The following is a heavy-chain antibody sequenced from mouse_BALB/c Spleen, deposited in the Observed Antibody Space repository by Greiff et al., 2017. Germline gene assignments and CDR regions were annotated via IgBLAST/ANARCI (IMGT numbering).Heavy chain of an antibody. CDR3: ARLYGNYDWFAY. CDR1: GFSLSTSGMG. V-gene: IGHV8-12*01. Sequence: VKLMESGPGLLQPSQTLSLTCSFSGFSLSTSGMGVSWIRQPSGKGLEWLAHIYWDDDKRYNPSLKSRLTFSKDTSSNQVFLKITSVDTADTATYYCARLYGNYDWFAYWGQGTLVTVSA. D-gene: IGHD2-1*01. CDR2: IYWDDDK. J-gene: IGHJ3*01.